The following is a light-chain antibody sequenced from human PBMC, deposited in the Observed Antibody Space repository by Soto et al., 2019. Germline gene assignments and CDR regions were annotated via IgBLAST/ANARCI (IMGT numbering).Light chain of an antibody. CDR1: QSISSW. Sequence: DIQMTQSPSTLSASVGDRVTITCRASQSISSWLAWYQQKPGKAPKLLIYDASSLESGVPSRFSGSGSGTEFTLTISSLQPDDFATYYCQQSYSFGPGTKLDIK. CDR3: QQSYS. CDR2: DAS. V-gene: IGKV1-5*01. J-gene: IGKJ3*01.